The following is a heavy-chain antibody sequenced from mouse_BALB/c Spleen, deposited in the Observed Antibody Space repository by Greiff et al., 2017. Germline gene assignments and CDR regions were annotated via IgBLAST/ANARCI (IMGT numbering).Heavy chain of an antibody. CDR3: AREGGSWTFAY. CDR1: GFSFSSYG. V-gene: IGHV5-6*02. J-gene: IGHJ3*01. Sequence: DVKLVESGGDLVTPGGSLKLSCAASGFSFSSYGMSWVRQTPDKRLEWVATISSGGSYPYYPDSVKGRFTMSRDNAKNTLYLQLNSLKSEDTAMYYWAREGGSWTFAYWGQGTLVTVSA. CDR2: ISSGGSYP.